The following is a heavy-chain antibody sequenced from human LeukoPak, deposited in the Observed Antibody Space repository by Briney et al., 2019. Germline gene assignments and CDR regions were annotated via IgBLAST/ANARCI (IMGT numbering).Heavy chain of an antibody. Sequence: GGSLRLSCAASGFTFSRYWMSWVRQAPGKGLEWVANIKQDGSEKYYVDSVKGRFTISRDNAKNSLFLYMNSLRAEDTAVYYCAREIGNYAGWFDPWGQGTLVTVSS. D-gene: IGHD1-7*01. J-gene: IGHJ5*02. CDR1: GFTFSRYW. CDR3: AREIGNYAGWFDP. V-gene: IGHV3-7*03. CDR2: IKQDGSEK.